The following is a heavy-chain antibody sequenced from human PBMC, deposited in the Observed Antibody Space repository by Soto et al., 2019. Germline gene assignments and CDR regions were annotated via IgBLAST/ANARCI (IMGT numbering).Heavy chain of an antibody. J-gene: IGHJ3*02. V-gene: IGHV3-13*04. D-gene: IGHD7-27*01. Sequence: EVQLVESGGGLVQPGGSLRLSCAASGFTFSSHDMQWVRQVTGKGLEWVSGIDTAGNTYYPGSVKGRFTISRENAKNSLHLQMNSLRAEDTAVYYCAREQTGGGLRGFEIWGQGTMVTVSS. CDR2: IDTAGNT. CDR3: AREQTGGGLRGFEI. CDR1: GFTFSSHD.